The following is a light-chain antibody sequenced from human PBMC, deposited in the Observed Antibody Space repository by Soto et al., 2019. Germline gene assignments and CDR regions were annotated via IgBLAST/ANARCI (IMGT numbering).Light chain of an antibody. V-gene: IGLV2-8*01. Sequence: QSALTQPPSASGSPGQSVTXXXTGTXXDVGGYNYFSWYQQHPGKAPKVMIYEVNKRPSGVPDRFSGSKSGNTASLTVSGLQAEDEADYYCSSYAGSNNLIFGGGTKLTVL. CDR2: EVN. CDR1: XXDVGGYNY. CDR3: SSYAGSNNLI. J-gene: IGLJ2*01.